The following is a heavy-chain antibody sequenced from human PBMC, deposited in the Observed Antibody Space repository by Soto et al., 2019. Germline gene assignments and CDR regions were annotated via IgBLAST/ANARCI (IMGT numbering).Heavy chain of an antibody. Sequence: QVQLVESGGGVVQPGRSLRLSCAASAFTFSSYAMHWVRQAPGKGLEWVALISYDGSNKYYADSVKGRFTISRDNSNNTLYLQMNGLRAEDTAVYYFAKDNSSSYSASDFWGQGKMVTVSS. J-gene: IGHJ3*01. D-gene: IGHD6-13*01. CDR1: AFTFSSYA. CDR3: AKDNSSSYSASDF. CDR2: ISYDGSNK. V-gene: IGHV3-30*18.